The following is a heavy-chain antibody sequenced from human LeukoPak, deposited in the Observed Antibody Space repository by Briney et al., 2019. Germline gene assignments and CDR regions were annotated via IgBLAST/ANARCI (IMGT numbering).Heavy chain of an antibody. CDR2: IQQDGSEK. Sequence: GGSLRLSCTASGFTFSGYWMSWVRQAPGKGLEWLANIQQDGSEKHYVDSVEGRFTISRDNAKYSLFLQMSSLRAEDTAVYYCVRDCSGGDCYSGSDHWGQGTLVIVSS. J-gene: IGHJ4*02. V-gene: IGHV3-7*01. D-gene: IGHD2-15*01. CDR1: GFTFSGYW. CDR3: VRDCSGGDCYSGSDH.